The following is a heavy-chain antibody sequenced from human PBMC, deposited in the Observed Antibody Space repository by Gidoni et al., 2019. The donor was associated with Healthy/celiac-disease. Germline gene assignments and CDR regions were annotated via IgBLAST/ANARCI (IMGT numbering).Heavy chain of an antibody. V-gene: IGHV3-48*01. CDR3: ARDRPQGFDWLLYGAFDY. J-gene: IGHJ4*02. CDR2: ISSSSSTI. CDR1: GFTFRSYS. Sequence: EVQLVESGGGLVQPGCSLRLSCAASGFTFRSYSMNWVRQAPGKGLEWVSYISSSSSTIYYADSVKGRFTISRDNAKNSLYLQMNSLRAEDTAVYYCARDRPQGFDWLLYGAFDYWGQGTLVTVSS. D-gene: IGHD3-9*01.